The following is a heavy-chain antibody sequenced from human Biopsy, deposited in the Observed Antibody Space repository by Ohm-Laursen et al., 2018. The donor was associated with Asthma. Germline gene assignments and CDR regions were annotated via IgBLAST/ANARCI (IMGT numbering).Heavy chain of an antibody. D-gene: IGHD4-17*01. CDR1: DGSINIGDYY. Sequence: SQTLSLTCTVSDGSINIGDYYWSWIRQHPVKGLEWIGHIYYSGSTYYNPSLKSRVSISLDTSKNQFSLSLTSVTAADTAVYYCARTTYGHDGFDPWGQGTLVTVSS. CDR2: IYYSGST. CDR3: ARTTYGHDGFDP. V-gene: IGHV4-31*03. J-gene: IGHJ5*02.